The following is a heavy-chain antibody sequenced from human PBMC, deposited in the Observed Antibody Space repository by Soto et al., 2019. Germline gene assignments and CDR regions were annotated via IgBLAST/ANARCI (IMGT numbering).Heavy chain of an antibody. CDR2: INKSGGST. V-gene: IGHV3-23*01. CDR3: AKDPPTTGTTFDY. CDR1: GFTFSSFA. J-gene: IGHJ4*02. D-gene: IGHD1-1*01. Sequence: PGGSLRLSCAASGFTFSSFAISWVRQAPGKGLEWVSTINKSGGSTYYADSVKGRFTISRDNSKNMLFLQINGLRAEDTAVYYCAKDPPTTGTTFDYWGRGTLVTVS.